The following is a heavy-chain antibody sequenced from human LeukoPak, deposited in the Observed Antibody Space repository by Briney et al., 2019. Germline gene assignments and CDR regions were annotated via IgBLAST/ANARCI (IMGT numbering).Heavy chain of an antibody. J-gene: IGHJ4*02. CDR3: AREGDERYDCVLGTYHQYYFDY. D-gene: IGHD3-16*02. CDR1: GYTFTGYY. Sequence: ASVNVSCKASGYTFTGYYMHWVRQAPGQGLEWMGWINPNSGGTNYSQKFQGRVTMTRDTSISTAYMELSRLRSDDTAVYYCAREGDERYDCVLGTYHQYYFDYWGQGTLVTVSS. CDR2: INPNSGGT. V-gene: IGHV1-2*02.